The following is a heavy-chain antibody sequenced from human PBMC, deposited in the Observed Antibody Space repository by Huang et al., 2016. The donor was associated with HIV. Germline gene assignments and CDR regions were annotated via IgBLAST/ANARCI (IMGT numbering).Heavy chain of an antibody. CDR3: AKDLTYTFGRHFDY. Sequence: QVQLVESGGGVVQPGGSLRLSCSASGFTFGSFGMHWVRRVPGKGLEWVAFIRYDGNNYYYADSVRGRFTISRDNSKDTLYLQMNRLRPDDSAVYYCAKDLTYTFGRHFDYWGRGTLVTVSS. V-gene: IGHV3-30*02. D-gene: IGHD3-3*01. J-gene: IGHJ4*02. CDR1: GFTFGSFG. CDR2: IRYDGNNY.